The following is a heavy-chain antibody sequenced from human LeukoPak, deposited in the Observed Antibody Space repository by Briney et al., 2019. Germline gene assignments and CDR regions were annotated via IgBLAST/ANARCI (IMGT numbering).Heavy chain of an antibody. CDR3: AKAPRVGRTTMVRGVIAPMDV. J-gene: IGHJ6*02. V-gene: IGHV3-30*18. Sequence: GGSLRLSCAASGFTFSSYAMSWVRQAPGKGLEWVAVISYDGSNKYYADSVKGRFTISRDNSKDTLYLQMNSLRAEDTAVYYCAKAPRVGRTTMVRGVIAPMDVWGQGTTVTVSS. D-gene: IGHD3-10*01. CDR1: GFTFSSYA. CDR2: ISYDGSNK.